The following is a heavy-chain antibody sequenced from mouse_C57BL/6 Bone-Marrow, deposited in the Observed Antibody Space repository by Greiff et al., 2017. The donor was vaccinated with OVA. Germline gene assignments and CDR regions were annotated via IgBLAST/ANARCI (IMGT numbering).Heavy chain of an antibody. J-gene: IGHJ1*03. CDR1: GFNIKDDY. Sequence: VQLQQSGAELVRPGASVKLSCTASGFNIKDDYMHWVKQRPEQGLEWIGWIDPENGDTEYASKFQGKATITADTSSNTAYLQLSSLTSEDTAVYYCTTRKYGNYAYWYFDVWGTGTTVTVSS. CDR2: IDPENGDT. D-gene: IGHD2-1*01. CDR3: TTRKYGNYAYWYFDV. V-gene: IGHV14-4*01.